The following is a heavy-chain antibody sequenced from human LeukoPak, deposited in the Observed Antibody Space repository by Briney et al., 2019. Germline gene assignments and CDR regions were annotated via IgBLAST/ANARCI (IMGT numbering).Heavy chain of an antibody. Sequence: GGSLRLSCAASGFTLSNAYMSWVRQAPGKGLERVGRIKNKTNGGTTDYAAPVKGRFTISRDDSKNTLYLQMNSLKTEDTAVYYCTTTIVGVTTWFDPWGQGTLVTMSS. CDR1: GFTLSNAY. CDR2: IKNKTNGGTT. J-gene: IGHJ5*02. CDR3: TTTIVGVTTWFDP. D-gene: IGHD1-26*01. V-gene: IGHV3-15*01.